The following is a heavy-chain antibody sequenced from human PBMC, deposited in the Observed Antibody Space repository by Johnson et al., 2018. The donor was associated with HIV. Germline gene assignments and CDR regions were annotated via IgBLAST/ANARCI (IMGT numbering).Heavy chain of an antibody. J-gene: IGHJ3*02. CDR1: GFTFSSYA. CDR2: ISYDGSNK. V-gene: IGHV3-30*04. Sequence: QVLLVESWGGVVQPGRSLRLSCAASGFTFSSYAMHWVRQAPGKGLEWVAVISYDGSNKYYADSVKGRFTISRDNAKNTLYLQMNSLRAEDTAVYYCARSWGIADIWGQGTMVTVSS. CDR3: ARSWGIADI. D-gene: IGHD6-13*01.